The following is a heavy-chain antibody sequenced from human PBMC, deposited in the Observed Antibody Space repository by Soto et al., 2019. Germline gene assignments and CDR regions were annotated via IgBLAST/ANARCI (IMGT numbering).Heavy chain of an antibody. J-gene: IGHJ4*02. CDR1: GGSISSYY. D-gene: IGHD6-6*01. Sequence: SETLSLTCTVSGGSISSYYWSWIRQSPGKGLEWIGYIYYSGSTNYNPSLKSRVTISVDTSKNQFSLKLSSVTAADTAVYYCARQGHPSSWSDYWGQGTLVTVSS. V-gene: IGHV4-59*08. CDR2: IYYSGST. CDR3: ARQGHPSSWSDY.